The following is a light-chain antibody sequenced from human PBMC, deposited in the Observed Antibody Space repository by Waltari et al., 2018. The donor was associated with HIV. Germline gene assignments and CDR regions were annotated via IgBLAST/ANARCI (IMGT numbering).Light chain of an antibody. CDR1: SSDVGGHHF. CDR2: EGS. Sequence: QSALTQSASVSGSPGQSITISCTGTSSDVGGHHFVSWYQPHPGKAPKLMIYEGSNRPSGVSHRFSGSKSGNTASLTISGLQPEDEADYYCTSYTTTSCYVFGTGTKVTVL. J-gene: IGLJ1*01. CDR3: TSYTTTSCYV. V-gene: IGLV2-14*01.